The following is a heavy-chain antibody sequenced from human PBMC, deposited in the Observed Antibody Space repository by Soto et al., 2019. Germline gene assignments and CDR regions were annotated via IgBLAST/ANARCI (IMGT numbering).Heavy chain of an antibody. CDR1: GYTFTTYY. CDR3: VRDRFGYGDSGD. D-gene: IGHD4-17*01. V-gene: IGHV1-46*01. Sequence: QVFLVQSGAEVKKPGASVKVSCKTSGYTFTTYYMHWVRQAPGQGLEWMGVINPSDGSTYSAQKFQGRVTMTRDTSTITVYLELSSLRAEDSAMYYCVRDRFGYGDSGDWGQGTLVTVSS. J-gene: IGHJ4*02. CDR2: INPSDGST.